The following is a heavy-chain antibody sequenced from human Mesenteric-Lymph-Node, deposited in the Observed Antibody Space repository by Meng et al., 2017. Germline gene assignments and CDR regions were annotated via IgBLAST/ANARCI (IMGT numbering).Heavy chain of an antibody. V-gene: IGHV4-4*02. Sequence: QVQLKESGPGLVKPSGTLSLTCAFSGDSISSSPWWSWVRQPPGKGLEWIGEIYHSGSTHYNPSLRSRVTISVDKSQHQFSLKLGSVTAADTAVYYCATIKYFGDDDPLEYWGQGILVTVSS. D-gene: IGHD3-9*01. CDR1: GDSISSSPW. J-gene: IGHJ4*02. CDR3: ATIKYFGDDDPLEY. CDR2: IYHSGST.